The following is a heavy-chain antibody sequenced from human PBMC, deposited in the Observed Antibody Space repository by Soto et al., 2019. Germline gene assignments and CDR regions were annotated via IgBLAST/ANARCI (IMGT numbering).Heavy chain of an antibody. Sequence: QVQLQQWGAGLLKPSETLSLTCAVYGGSFSGYYWSWIRQPPGKGLEWIGEINHSGSTNYNPSLKSRVTISVDTSKNQFSLKLSSVTAADTAVYYCARYPMIVVGRFDYWGQGTLVTVSS. V-gene: IGHV4-34*01. CDR3: ARYPMIVVGRFDY. CDR2: INHSGST. D-gene: IGHD3-22*01. J-gene: IGHJ4*02. CDR1: GGSFSGYY.